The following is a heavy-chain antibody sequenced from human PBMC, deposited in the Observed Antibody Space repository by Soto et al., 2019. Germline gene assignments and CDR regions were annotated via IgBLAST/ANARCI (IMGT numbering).Heavy chain of an antibody. CDR2: ITNSGDTI. CDR1: GFTSSDYY. D-gene: IGHD6-13*01. Sequence: PGGSLRLSCAASGFTSSDYYMSWIRQAPGKGLEYISYITNSGDTIYNADSVRGRFTISRDNAKNSLYLQMNSLRAEDTAVYYCARDRSSSWYGRGYHYYGMDVWGQGTTVTVSS. J-gene: IGHJ6*02. CDR3: ARDRSSSWYGRGYHYYGMDV. V-gene: IGHV3-11*01.